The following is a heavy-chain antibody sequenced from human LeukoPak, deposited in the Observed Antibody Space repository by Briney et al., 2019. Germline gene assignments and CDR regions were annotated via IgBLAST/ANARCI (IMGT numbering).Heavy chain of an antibody. CDR3: AKDRLGAILCFDD. CDR1: GFTFSSYG. J-gene: IGHJ4*02. D-gene: IGHD1-26*01. V-gene: IGHV3-23*01. CDR2: LSGSGGRT. Sequence: GGSLRLSCAGSGFTFSSYGMSWVRQAPGKGLEWVSALSGSGGRTYYADSARGRFTISRDNSKNTLYLQMNNLGAEDTALYYCAKDRLGAILCFDDWGQGTLVTVSS.